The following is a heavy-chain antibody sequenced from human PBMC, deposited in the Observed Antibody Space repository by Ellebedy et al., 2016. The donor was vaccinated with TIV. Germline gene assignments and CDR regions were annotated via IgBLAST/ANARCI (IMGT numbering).Heavy chain of an antibody. CDR2: TRYDQSDN. Sequence: PSETLSLTCAVSGFAFSTFGMHWVRQTPGKGLEWVAFTRYDQSDNQYADSVKGRFTISRDNAKNTFYLQMNSLRAEDTAVYYCARDGSGGWGVWGQGTTVTVSS. CDR3: ARDGSGGWGV. CDR1: GFAFSTFG. D-gene: IGHD3-10*01. V-gene: IGHV3-30*02. J-gene: IGHJ6*02.